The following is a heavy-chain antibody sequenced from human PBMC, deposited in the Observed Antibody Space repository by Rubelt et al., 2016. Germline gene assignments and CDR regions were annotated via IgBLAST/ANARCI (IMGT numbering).Heavy chain of an antibody. J-gene: IGHJ4*02. CDR1: GFTFSNYA. CDR3: AKGGVGWNYYHY. Sequence: VQLLDSGGGLVQPGGSLRLSCATSGFTFSNYAMSWVRQAPGKGLEWVSAISGSGGNTYYADFAKGRFPISRDNSKNTLYLQMNSLRAEDTAIYYCAKGGVGWNYYHYWGQGTLVTVSS. D-gene: IGHD6-19*01. V-gene: IGHV3-23*01. CDR2: ISGSGGNT.